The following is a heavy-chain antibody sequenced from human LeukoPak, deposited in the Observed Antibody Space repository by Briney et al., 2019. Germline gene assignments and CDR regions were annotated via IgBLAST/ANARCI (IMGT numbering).Heavy chain of an antibody. CDR1: GFTFSNYW. CDR2: INQDATET. J-gene: IGHJ4*02. CDR3: ARDLALNDRRTGYYYTEDDF. V-gene: IGHV3-7*01. D-gene: IGHD3-22*01. Sequence: GGSLRLSCAASGFTFSNYWMSWVRQAPGKGLQWVANINQDATETYFVDSVKGRFTISRDNAKNSLYLQMNSLGVEDTAVYYCARDLALNDRRTGYYYTEDDFWGRGIQVTLSS.